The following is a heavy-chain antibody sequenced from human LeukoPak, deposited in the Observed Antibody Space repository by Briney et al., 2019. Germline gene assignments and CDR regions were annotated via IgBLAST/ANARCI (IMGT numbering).Heavy chain of an antibody. Sequence: GGSLRLSCAASGFTFSSYGMHWVRQAPGKGLEWVAVIWYDGSNKYYADSVKGRFTISRDNSKNTLYLQMNSLRAEDTAVYYCARERMTTVTHGEYYYYGMDVWGQGTTVTVSS. D-gene: IGHD4-17*01. J-gene: IGHJ6*02. CDR1: GFTFSSYG. CDR3: ARERMTTVTHGEYYYYGMDV. V-gene: IGHV3-33*01. CDR2: IWYDGSNK.